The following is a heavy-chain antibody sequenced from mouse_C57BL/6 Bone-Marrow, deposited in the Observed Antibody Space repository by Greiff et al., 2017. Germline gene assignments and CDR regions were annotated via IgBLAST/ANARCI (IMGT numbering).Heavy chain of an antibody. CDR3: ARRGGDPAWFAY. CDR2: IDPSASYT. V-gene: IGHV1-69*01. Sequence: QVQLQQPGAELVMPGASVKLSCKASGYTFTSYWMHWVKQRPGQGLEWIGEIDPSASYTNYNQKFKGKSTLTVAKSSSTAYMQLSSLTSEDSAVYYCARRGGDPAWFAYWGQGTLVTVSA. CDR1: GYTFTSYW. J-gene: IGHJ3*01.